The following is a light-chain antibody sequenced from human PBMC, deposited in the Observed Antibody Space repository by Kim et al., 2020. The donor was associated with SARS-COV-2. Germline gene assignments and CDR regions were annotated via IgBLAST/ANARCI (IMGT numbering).Light chain of an antibody. Sequence: SLSPGERATLSCRASQSVSNYLSWFQQRPGQAPRLLIYDVFNRASGTPARFSGSGSGTDFTLTISSLEPEDFAVYYCQQRSNWHTFGGGTKVDIK. CDR1: QSVSNY. J-gene: IGKJ4*01. CDR3: QQRSNWHT. CDR2: DVF. V-gene: IGKV3-11*01.